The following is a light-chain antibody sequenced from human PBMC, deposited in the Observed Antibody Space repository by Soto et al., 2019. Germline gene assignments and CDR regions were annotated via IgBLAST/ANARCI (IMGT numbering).Light chain of an antibody. CDR1: QGISYF. CDR2: AAS. J-gene: IGKJ3*01. V-gene: IGKV1-27*01. Sequence: DIQLTQSPTSLSASVGDRVTITCRASQGISYFVAWYQQKPGKAPKLLIYAASTLQSGVPSRFSRSGSGTDFTLTTNSLKPEDVATYSYQKYSSVPVFVPGTKVEIK. CDR3: QKYSSVPV.